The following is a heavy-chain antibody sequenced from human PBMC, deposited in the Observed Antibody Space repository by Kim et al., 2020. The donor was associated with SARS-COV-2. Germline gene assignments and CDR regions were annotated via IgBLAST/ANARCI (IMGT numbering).Heavy chain of an antibody. J-gene: IGHJ6*02. V-gene: IGHV3-30*18. D-gene: IGHD5-18*01. CDR1: GFTFSSYG. CDR2: ISYDGSNK. CDR3: AKDVDTAMVRGYYYGMDV. Sequence: GGSLRLSCAASGFTFSSYGMHWVRQAPGKGLEWVAVISYDGSNKYYADSVKGRFTISRDNSKNTLYLQMNSLRAEDTAVYYCAKDVDTAMVRGYYYGMDVWGQGTTVTVSS.